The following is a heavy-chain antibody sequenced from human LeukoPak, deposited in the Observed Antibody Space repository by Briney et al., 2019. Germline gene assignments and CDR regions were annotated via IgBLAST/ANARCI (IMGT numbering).Heavy chain of an antibody. CDR2: IYYSGST. V-gene: IGHV4-39*01. CDR1: GGSISSSSYY. Sequence: KPSETLSLTCTVSGGSISSSSYYWGWIRQPPGKGLEWIGSIYYSGSTYYNPSLKSRVTISVDTSKNQFSLKLSSVTAADTAVYYCARPWGGIAVAGTRNALDIWGQGTMVTVSS. J-gene: IGHJ3*02. D-gene: IGHD6-19*01. CDR3: ARPWGGIAVAGTRNALDI.